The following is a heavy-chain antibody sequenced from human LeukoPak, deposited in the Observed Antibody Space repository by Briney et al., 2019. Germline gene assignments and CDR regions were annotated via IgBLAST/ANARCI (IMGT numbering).Heavy chain of an antibody. D-gene: IGHD5-18*01. J-gene: IGHJ4*02. CDR2: IWYDGRDK. CDR3: AKDPYSYGSYFDY. CDR1: GFTFSGCG. V-gene: IGHV3-30*02. Sequence: GGSLRLSCAASGFTFSGCGMHWVRQAPGKGLEWVAFIWYDGRDKYYADPVKGRFTISRDNSKSTLYLQMNSLRAEDTAIYYCAKDPYSYGSYFDYWGQGTLVTVSS.